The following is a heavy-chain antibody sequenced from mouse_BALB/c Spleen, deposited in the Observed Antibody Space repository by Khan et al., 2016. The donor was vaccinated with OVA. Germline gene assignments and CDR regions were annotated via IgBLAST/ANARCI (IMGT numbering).Heavy chain of an antibody. CDR1: GYTFTEYT. J-gene: IGHJ4*01. CDR3: ARAAGRY. V-gene: IGHV1-18*01. D-gene: IGHD3-3*01. Sequence: VQLQQSGPELVKPGASVKISCKTSGYTFTEYTLHWMKQSHGKSLEWIGVINPKNGVTSYNQKFKGKATLTVDKSSSTAYMEFRSLTSEDSAVXYCARAAGRYWGQGTTVTVSS. CDR2: INPKNGVT.